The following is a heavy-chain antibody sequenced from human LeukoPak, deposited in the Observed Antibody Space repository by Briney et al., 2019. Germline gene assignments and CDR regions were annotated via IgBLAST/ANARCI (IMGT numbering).Heavy chain of an antibody. D-gene: IGHD3-10*01. Sequence: GASVKVSCKASGYTFTSYYMHWVRQAPGQGLEWMGIINPSGGSTSYAQEFQGRVTMTRDTSTSTAYMELRSLRSDDTAVYYCARRELWFGELSLSPPDYWGQGTLVTVSS. V-gene: IGHV1-46*01. CDR3: ARRELWFGELSLSPPDY. CDR1: GYTFTSYY. CDR2: INPSGGST. J-gene: IGHJ4*02.